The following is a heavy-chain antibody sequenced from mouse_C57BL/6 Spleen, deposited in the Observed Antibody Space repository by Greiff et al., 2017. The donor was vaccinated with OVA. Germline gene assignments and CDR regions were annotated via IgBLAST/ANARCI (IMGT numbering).Heavy chain of an antibody. J-gene: IGHJ2*01. CDR2: ISYDGSN. V-gene: IGHV3-6*01. Sequence: EVKLVESGPGLVKPSQSLSLTCSVTGYSITSGYYWNWIRQFPGNKLEWMGYISYDGSNNYNPSLKNRISITRDTSKNQFFLKLNSVTTEDTATYYCARGALGYYFDYWGQGTTLTVSS. CDR3: ARGALGYYFDY. D-gene: IGHD2-2*01. CDR1: GYSITSGYY.